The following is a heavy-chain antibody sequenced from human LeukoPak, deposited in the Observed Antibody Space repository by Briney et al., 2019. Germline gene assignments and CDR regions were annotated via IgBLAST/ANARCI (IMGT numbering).Heavy chain of an antibody. V-gene: IGHV4-34*01. CDR3: ATAALWIQLWLPQDY. CDR1: GGSFSGYY. D-gene: IGHD5-18*01. Sequence: SETLSLTCAVYGGSFSGYYWSWIRQPPGKGLEWIGEINHGGSTNYNPSLKSRVTISVDTSKNQFSLKLSSVTAADTAVYYCATAALWIQLWLPQDYWGQGTLVTVSS. J-gene: IGHJ4*02. CDR2: INHGGST.